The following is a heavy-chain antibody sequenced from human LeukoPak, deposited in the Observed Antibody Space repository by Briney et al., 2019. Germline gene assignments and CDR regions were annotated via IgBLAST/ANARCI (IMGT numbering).Heavy chain of an antibody. CDR2: ISAYNGNT. CDR1: GGTFSSYA. V-gene: IGHV1-18*01. J-gene: IGHJ6*02. D-gene: IGHD6-13*01. Sequence: PWASVKVSCKASGGTFSSYAISWVRQAPGQGLEWMGWISAYNGNTNYAQKLQGRVTMTTDTSTSTAYMELRSLRSDDTAVYYCARGVGGSWYLLSQGLNYYYYGMDVWGQGTTVTVSS. CDR3: ARGVGGSWYLLSQGLNYYYYGMDV.